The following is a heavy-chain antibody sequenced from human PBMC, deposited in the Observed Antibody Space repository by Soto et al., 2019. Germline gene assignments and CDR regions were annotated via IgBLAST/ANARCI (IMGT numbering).Heavy chain of an antibody. CDR2: IYHSGST. CDR1: GGSISSSNW. V-gene: IGHV4-4*02. Sequence: SETLSLTCAVSGGSISSSNWWSWVRQPPGKGLEWIGEIYHSGSTNYNPSLKSRVTISVDKSKNQFSLKLSSVTAADTAVYYCARVGYCGSTSCYGGVDYWGQGTLVTVSS. J-gene: IGHJ4*02. CDR3: ARVGYCGSTSCYGGVDY. D-gene: IGHD2-2*01.